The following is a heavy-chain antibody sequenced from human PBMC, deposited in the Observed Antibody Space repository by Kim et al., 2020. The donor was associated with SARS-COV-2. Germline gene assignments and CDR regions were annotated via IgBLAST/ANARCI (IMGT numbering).Heavy chain of an antibody. J-gene: IGHJ6*02. CDR3: VRSRWMNV. CDR2: IKYDGSEK. V-gene: IGHV3-7*03. CDR1: GFTSNSYW. Sequence: GGSLRLSCAASGFTSNSYWMYWVRLAPGKGLEWVANIKYDGSEKYNVDSVKGRFTISRDNAKNSLYLQMNSLRAEDTAVYYCVRSRWMNVWGQWTTVTVSS.